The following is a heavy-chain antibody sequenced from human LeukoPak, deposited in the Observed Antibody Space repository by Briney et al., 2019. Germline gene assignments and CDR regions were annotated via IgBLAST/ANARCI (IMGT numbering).Heavy chain of an antibody. CDR3: ARGGYSSSWYSYDYYYYMDV. V-gene: IGHV1-18*01. CDR1: GYTFTSYG. D-gene: IGHD6-13*01. Sequence: ASVKVSCKASGYTFTSYGISWVRQAPGQGLEWMGWISAYNGNTNYAQKLQGRVTMTTDTSTSTAYMELRSLRSDDTAVYYCARGGYSSSWYSYDYYYYMDVWGKGTTVTVSS. J-gene: IGHJ6*03. CDR2: ISAYNGNT.